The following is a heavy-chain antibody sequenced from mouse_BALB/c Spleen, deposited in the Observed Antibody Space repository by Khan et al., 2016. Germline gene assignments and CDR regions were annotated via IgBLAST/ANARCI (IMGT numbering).Heavy chain of an antibody. D-gene: IGHD3-1*01. Sequence: EVELVESGGGLVKPGGSLKLSCAASGFTFSSYTMSWVRQTPEKRLEWVATITSGGSYTYYSDSKKGRFTISRDTAKNTLYLQMSSLRSEDTAMYYCTRDRGNTDWFAYWGQGTLVAVSA. CDR3: TRDRGNTDWFAY. J-gene: IGHJ3*01. V-gene: IGHV5-6-4*01. CDR1: GFTFSSYT. CDR2: ITSGGSYT.